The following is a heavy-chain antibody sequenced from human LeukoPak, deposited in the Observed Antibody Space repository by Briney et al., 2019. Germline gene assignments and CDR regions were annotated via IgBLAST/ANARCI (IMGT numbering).Heavy chain of an antibody. CDR3: ASRPPYCGGDCYPYYFDY. CDR2: INHSGST. J-gene: IGHJ4*02. V-gene: IGHV4-34*01. CDR1: GGSFSGYY. D-gene: IGHD2-21*02. Sequence: PSETLSLTCAVYGGSFSGYYWSWIRQPPGKGLEWIGVINHSGSTNYNPSLKSRVTISVDTSKNQFSLKLSSVTAADTAVYYCASRPPYCGGDCYPYYFDYWGQGTLVTVSS.